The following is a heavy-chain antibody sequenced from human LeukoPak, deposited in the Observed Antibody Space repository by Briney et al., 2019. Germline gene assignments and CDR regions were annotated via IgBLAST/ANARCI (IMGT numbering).Heavy chain of an antibody. D-gene: IGHD3-3*01. Sequence: SETLSLTCAVYGGSFSGYYWSWIRQPPGKGLEWIGEINHSGSTNYNPSLKSRVTISVDTSKNQFSLKLSSVTAADTAVYYCARLGSYYDFWSGYSNWFDPWGQGTLVTVSS. CDR2: INHSGST. J-gene: IGHJ5*02. CDR3: ARLGSYYDFWSGYSNWFDP. CDR1: GGSFSGYY. V-gene: IGHV4-34*01.